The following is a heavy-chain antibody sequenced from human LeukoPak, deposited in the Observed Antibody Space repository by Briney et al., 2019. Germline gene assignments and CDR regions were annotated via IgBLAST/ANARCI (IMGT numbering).Heavy chain of an antibody. V-gene: IGHV3-23*01. D-gene: IGHD1-26*01. CDR2: IVDSGNSI. CDR3: VRGAAYHLGDAFDI. J-gene: IGHJ3*02. Sequence: PGGALRLFCGASGFTFSSCAMSWVRQAPGKGLEWVSTIVDSGNSIYYADSAEGRFTISRDNAKNSLYLQMNSLRAEDTALYYCVRGAAYHLGDAFDIWGQGTMVTVSS. CDR1: GFTFSSCA.